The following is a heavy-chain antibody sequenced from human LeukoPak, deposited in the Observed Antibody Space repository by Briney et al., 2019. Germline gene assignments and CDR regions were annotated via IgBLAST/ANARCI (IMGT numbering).Heavy chain of an antibody. CDR1: GYTFTTYY. CDR3: ARVYDILTGSPFDY. Sequence: ASVKVSCKASGYTFTTYYIHWVRQAPGQGLEWMGWINPNSGGTNYAQKFQGRVTMTRDTSISTAYMELSRLRSDDTAVYYCARVYDILTGSPFDYWGQGTLVTVSS. CDR2: INPNSGGT. J-gene: IGHJ4*02. V-gene: IGHV1-2*02. D-gene: IGHD3-9*01.